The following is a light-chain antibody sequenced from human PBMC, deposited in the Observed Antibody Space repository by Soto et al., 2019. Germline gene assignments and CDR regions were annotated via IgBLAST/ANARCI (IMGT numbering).Light chain of an antibody. V-gene: IGLV2-14*01. CDR1: SSDVGAYNY. CDR3: SSYTISTTQV. Sequence: QSVLTQPASVSGSPGQSITISCTGTSSDVGAYNYVSWYQQHPGKAPKLLISEVSNRPSGVPNRFSGSKSGNTASLTISGLQAEDEADYFCSSYTISTTQVFGGGTKVTVL. J-gene: IGLJ2*01. CDR2: EVS.